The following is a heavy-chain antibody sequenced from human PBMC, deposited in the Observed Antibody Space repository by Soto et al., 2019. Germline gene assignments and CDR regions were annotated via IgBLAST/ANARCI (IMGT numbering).Heavy chain of an antibody. CDR2: INADGTTT. CDR3: XXXXXHSYNWVDP. CDR1: GFTFSTYW. J-gene: IGHJ5*02. V-gene: IGHV3-74*01. Sequence: EVHLVESGGGLVQPGGSLRLSCAASGFTFSTYWMHWVRQAPGKGLVWVSRINADGTTTTYADSVKGRFTISRDNAKXXXXXXXXXLXXXXXXXXXXXXXXXHSYNWVDPWGQGTLVTISS.